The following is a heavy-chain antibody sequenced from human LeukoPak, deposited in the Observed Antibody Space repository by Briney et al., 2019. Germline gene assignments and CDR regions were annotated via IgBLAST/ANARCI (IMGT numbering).Heavy chain of an antibody. J-gene: IGHJ4*02. Sequence: GGSLRLSCAASGFTFSSYAMSWVRQAPGKGLEWVAVISYDGSNKYYADSVKGRFTISRDNSKNTLYLQMNSLRAEDTAVYYCARDQVTPHRSSWYSGGFDYWGQGTLVTVPS. V-gene: IGHV3-30-3*01. CDR3: ARDQVTPHRSSWYSGGFDY. D-gene: IGHD6-13*01. CDR1: GFTFSSYA. CDR2: ISYDGSNK.